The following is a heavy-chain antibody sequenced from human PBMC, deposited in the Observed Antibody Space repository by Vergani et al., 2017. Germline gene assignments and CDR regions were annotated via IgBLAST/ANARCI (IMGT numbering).Heavy chain of an antibody. CDR1: GFTFSSYS. D-gene: IGHD3-10*01. CDR3: AREGYYYGSGSSYDAFDI. Sequence: EVQLVESGGGLVKPGGSLRLSCAASGFTFSSYSMNWVRQAPGKGLEWVSSISSSSSTIYYADSVKGRFTISRDNSKNTLYLQMNNLRAEDTAVYYCAREGYYYGSGSSYDAFDIWGQGTMVTVSS. V-gene: IGHV3-21*01. J-gene: IGHJ3*02. CDR2: ISSSSSTI.